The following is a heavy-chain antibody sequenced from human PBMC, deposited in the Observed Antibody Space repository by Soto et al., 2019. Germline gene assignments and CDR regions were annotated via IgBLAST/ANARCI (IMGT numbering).Heavy chain of an antibody. CDR2: ISYSGST. Sequence: QVPLQESGPGLVKPSQTLSLTCTFSGGSIRSGGYYWSGIRQHPGKGLEWVGYISYSGSTYYNPSLKSRVTISVDTSKNQFSLKLSSVTAADTAVYYCAREGAGPKGSSSWPDDAFDIWGQGTMVTVSS. CDR3: AREGAGPKGSSSWPDDAFDI. J-gene: IGHJ3*02. V-gene: IGHV4-31*03. D-gene: IGHD6-13*01. CDR1: GGSIRSGGYY.